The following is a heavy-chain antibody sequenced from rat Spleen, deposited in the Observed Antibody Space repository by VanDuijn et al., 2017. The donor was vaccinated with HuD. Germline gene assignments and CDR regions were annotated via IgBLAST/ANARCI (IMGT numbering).Heavy chain of an antibody. J-gene: IGHJ3*01. V-gene: IGHV5S13*01. CDR2: IGVGGGNI. CDR3: TRHEPNWFVY. CDR1: GFTFTKYG. Sequence: EVQLVESGGGSVQPGGSLKLSCAASGFTFTKYGMAWVRQAPTKGLEWVASIGVGGGNIYYRDSVKGRFTISRDIAKSTLYLQMDSLRSEDTATYYCTRHEPNWFVYWGQGTLVTVSS.